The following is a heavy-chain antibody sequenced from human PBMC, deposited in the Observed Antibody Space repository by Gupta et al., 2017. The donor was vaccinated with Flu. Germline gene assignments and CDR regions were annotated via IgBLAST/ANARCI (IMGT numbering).Heavy chain of an antibody. V-gene: IGHV4-31*03. CDR3: ARRVTYYFDF. CDR2: VHSSGNT. J-gene: IGHJ4*02. Sequence: QLRESGPRLLKPSQTLSLTCSVSGGSVNVFSYFWSWIRQHPEKGLEWIGYVHSSGNTYYNPSLRSRLMMSIDTSKNEFSLEVTSVTAADTAMYYCARRVTYYFDFWGQGALVTVSS. D-gene: IGHD4-4*01. CDR1: GGSVNVFSYF.